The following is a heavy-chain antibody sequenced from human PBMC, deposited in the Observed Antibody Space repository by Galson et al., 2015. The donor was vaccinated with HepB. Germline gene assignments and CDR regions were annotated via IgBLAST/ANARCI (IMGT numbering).Heavy chain of an antibody. CDR1: GYTFTSYG. J-gene: IGHJ5*02. Sequence: SVKVSCKASGYTFTSYGLSWVRQAPGQGLEWMGWISADNGKTNYAQKLQGRATMTTDTSTSTAYMELRSLRSDDTAVYYCARSTVTTNSDWFDPWGQGTLVTVSS. D-gene: IGHD4-11*01. CDR3: ARSTVTTNSDWFDP. CDR2: ISADNGKT. V-gene: IGHV1-18*01.